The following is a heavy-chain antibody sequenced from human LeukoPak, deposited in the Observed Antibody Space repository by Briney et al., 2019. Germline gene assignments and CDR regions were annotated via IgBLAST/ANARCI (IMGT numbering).Heavy chain of an antibody. CDR3: ARVGDSSGYSVLDS. J-gene: IGHJ4*02. CDR1: GGSISGYY. D-gene: IGHD3-22*01. V-gene: IGHV4-59*01. Sequence: SETLSLTCTVSGGSISGYYWSWIRRPPGKGLEWIGHIYYSGSADYNASLKSRATMFVDTSKNEFSLTLRSVTAADTAVYYCARVGDSSGYSVLDSWGQGNLVTVSS. CDR2: IYYSGSA.